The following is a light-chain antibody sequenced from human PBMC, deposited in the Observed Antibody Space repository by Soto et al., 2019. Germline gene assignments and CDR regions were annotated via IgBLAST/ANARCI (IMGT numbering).Light chain of an antibody. V-gene: IGKV3-11*01. Sequence: IVLTQSPATLSLSPGGRATLSCRASQSVSSYLARYQQKPGQAPRLLIYDASNRATGIPARFSGSGSGTDFTLTISRLEPEDFAVYYCQQYGDSLLTFGGGTKVDI. CDR1: QSVSSY. CDR2: DAS. CDR3: QQYGDSLLT. J-gene: IGKJ4*01.